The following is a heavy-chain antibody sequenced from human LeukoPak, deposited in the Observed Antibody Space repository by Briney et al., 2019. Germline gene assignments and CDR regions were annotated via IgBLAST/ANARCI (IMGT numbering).Heavy chain of an antibody. CDR2: ISYDGSNK. CDR1: GFTFDDYG. D-gene: IGHD2-15*01. Sequence: GGSLRLSCAASGFTFDDYGMSWVRQAPGKGLEWVAVISYDGSNKYYADSVKGRFTISRDNSKNTLYLQVNSLRAEDTAVYYCANTRGYGYYFNYWGQGTLVTVSS. CDR3: ANTRGYGYYFNY. V-gene: IGHV3-30*18. J-gene: IGHJ4*02.